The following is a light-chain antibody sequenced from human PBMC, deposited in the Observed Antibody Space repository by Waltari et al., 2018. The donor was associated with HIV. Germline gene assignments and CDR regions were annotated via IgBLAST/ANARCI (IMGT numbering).Light chain of an antibody. CDR1: GSNIGTYS. CDR3: AVWDDSLGGAV. J-gene: IGLJ2*01. Sequence: QSVVTQPPSASGTPGHRVTISCSGRGSNIGTYSVNWYQHFPGTAPKLLIDVNDQRPSGGPGRFSGSQSGTSASLAISGLQYEDEADYYCAVWDDSLGGAVFGGGTKLTVL. CDR2: VND. V-gene: IGLV1-47*01.